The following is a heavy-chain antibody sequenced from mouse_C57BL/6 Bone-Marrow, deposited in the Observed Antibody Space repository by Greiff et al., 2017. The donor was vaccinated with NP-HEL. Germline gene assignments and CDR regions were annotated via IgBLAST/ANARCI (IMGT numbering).Heavy chain of an antibody. CDR3: ARPYYYGSTFDY. CDR1: GYTFTSYW. Sequence: VQLQQSGAELVKPGASVKMSCKASGYTFTSYWITWVKQRPGQGLEWIGDIYPGSGSTNYNEKFKSKATLTVDTSSSTAYMQLSSLTSEDSAVYYCARPYYYGSTFDYWGQGTTLTVSS. D-gene: IGHD1-1*01. J-gene: IGHJ2*01. CDR2: IYPGSGST. V-gene: IGHV1-55*01.